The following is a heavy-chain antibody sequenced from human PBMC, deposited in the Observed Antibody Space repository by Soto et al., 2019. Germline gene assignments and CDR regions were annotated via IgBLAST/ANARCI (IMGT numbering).Heavy chain of an antibody. CDR1: GGSISSYY. CDR2: IYYSGST. CDR3: ARGRREAARPAYYYYYMDV. V-gene: IGHV4-59*01. D-gene: IGHD6-6*01. J-gene: IGHJ6*03. Sequence: PSETLSLTCTVSGGSISSYYWSWIRQPPGKGLEWIGDIYYSGSTNYNPSLKSRVTISVDTSKNQFSLKLSSVTAADTAVYYCARGRREAARPAYYYYYMDVCGKGTTVPVSS.